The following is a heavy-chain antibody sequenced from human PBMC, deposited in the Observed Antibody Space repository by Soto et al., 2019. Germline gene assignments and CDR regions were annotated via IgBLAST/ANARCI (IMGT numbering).Heavy chain of an antibody. V-gene: IGHV1-2*02. Sequence: QVQLVQSGAEVKKPGASVKVSCKASGYTFTGYYMHWVRQAPGQGLEWMGWINPNSGGTNYAQKLQGRVTMTRDTSISTAYMELSRLRSDDTAVYYCARGPHGDYRDLGDYWGQGTLVTVSS. CDR1: GYTFTGYY. CDR3: ARGPHGDYRDLGDY. D-gene: IGHD4-17*01. CDR2: INPNSGGT. J-gene: IGHJ4*02.